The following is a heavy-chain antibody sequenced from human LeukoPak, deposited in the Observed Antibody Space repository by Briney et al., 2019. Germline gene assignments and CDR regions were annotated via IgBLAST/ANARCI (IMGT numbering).Heavy chain of an antibody. J-gene: IGHJ4*02. CDR1: GDSISGAGYS. CDR3: ATGPPLGPGF. D-gene: IGHD7-27*01. CDR2: FFHGGAA. Sequence: PSETLSLTCAVSGDSISGAGYSWSWIRQPPGKGLEWLGFFFHGGAAYYNPSLQSRVTISIDKSKNHVSLQLTSVTAADTAVYYCATGPPLGPGFWGQGTPVTVSS. V-gene: IGHV4-30-2*01.